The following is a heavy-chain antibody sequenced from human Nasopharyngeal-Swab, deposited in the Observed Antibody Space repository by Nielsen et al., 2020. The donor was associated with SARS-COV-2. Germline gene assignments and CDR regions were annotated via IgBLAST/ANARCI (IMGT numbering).Heavy chain of an antibody. CDR2: IGNAGDT. CDR3: ARARYWLAASGPFFDY. V-gene: IGHV3-13*01. D-gene: IGHD6-13*01. J-gene: IGHJ4*02. Sequence: GESLKISCAASGFTFRSYDMHWVRQGTGKGLEWVSAIGNAGDTYYPVSVKGRFTISRENAKNSLYLQMNSLRAEDTAVYYCARARYWLAASGPFFDYWGQGTLVTVSS. CDR1: GFTFRSYD.